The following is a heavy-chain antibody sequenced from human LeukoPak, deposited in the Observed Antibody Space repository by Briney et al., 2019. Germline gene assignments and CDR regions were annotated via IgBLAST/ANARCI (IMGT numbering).Heavy chain of an antibody. CDR1: GFTVSSNY. CDR2: VYSGGST. J-gene: IGHJ4*02. V-gene: IGHV3-53*01. Sequence: GGSLRLSCAASGFTVSSNYMSWVRQAPGKGLEWVSVVYSGGSTYYADSVKGRFTISRDNSKNTLYLQMNSLRAEDTAVYYCASIYCSSTSCLSPSFDYWGRGTLVTVSS. D-gene: IGHD2-2*01. CDR3: ASIYCSSTSCLSPSFDY.